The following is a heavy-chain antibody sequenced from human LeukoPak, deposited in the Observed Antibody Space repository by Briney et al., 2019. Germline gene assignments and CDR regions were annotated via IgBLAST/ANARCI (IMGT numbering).Heavy chain of an antibody. CDR1: GFTFSSYW. CDR2: IKQDGSEK. CDR3: ARDGITIFGVVTHDAFDI. Sequence: GSLRLSCAASGFTFSSYWMSWVRQAPGKGLEWVANIKQDGSEKYYVDSVKGRFTISRDNAKNSLYLQMNSLRAEDTAVYYCARDGITIFGVVTHDAFDIWGQGTMVTVSS. J-gene: IGHJ3*02. V-gene: IGHV3-7*01. D-gene: IGHD3-3*01.